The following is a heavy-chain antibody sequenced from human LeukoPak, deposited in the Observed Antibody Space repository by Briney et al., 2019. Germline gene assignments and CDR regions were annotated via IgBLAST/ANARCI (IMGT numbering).Heavy chain of an antibody. CDR2: ISSSSSAI. CDR1: GFTFSSYS. Sequence: GGSLRLSCAVSGFTFSSYSMNWVRQAPGKGLEWVSYISSSSSAIYYADSVKGRFAISRDNAKNSLYLQMNSLRAEDTAVYYCARDVGCSSTSCPILNDFDYWGQGTLVTVSS. V-gene: IGHV3-48*01. CDR3: ARDVGCSSTSCPILNDFDY. D-gene: IGHD2-2*01. J-gene: IGHJ4*02.